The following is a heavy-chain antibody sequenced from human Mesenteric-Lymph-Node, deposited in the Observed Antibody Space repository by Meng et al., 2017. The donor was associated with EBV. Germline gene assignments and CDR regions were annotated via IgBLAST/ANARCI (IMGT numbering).Heavy chain of an antibody. D-gene: IGHD6-13*01. CDR3: AGRRVASSWADY. V-gene: IGHV4-39*01. CDR1: GESIMSQSCI. J-gene: IGHJ4*02. CDR2: FYLVGSP. Sequence: LFTASTPLVLPCTASGESIMSQSCIWPWFRQLPAKGLEWIGNFYLVGSPYSNPSLTSRVTISADTSNNQFSLTLSSVTAADTAVYYCAGRRVASSWADYWGQGTLVTVSS.